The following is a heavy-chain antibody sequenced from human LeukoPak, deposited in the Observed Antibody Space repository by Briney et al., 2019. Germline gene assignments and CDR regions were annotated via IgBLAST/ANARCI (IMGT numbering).Heavy chain of an antibody. Sequence: GGSLRLSCAASGFTFSGSAVHWVRQASGKGLEWDGRIRSRANSYVTAYAASVTGRFTISRDDSNTAYLQMNSLRAEDTAVYYCASSVVAAAEYYYYYGMDVWGQGTTVTVSS. CDR3: ASSVVAAAEYYYYYGMDV. J-gene: IGHJ6*02. CDR1: GFTFSGSA. D-gene: IGHD6-13*01. CDR2: IRSRANSYVT. V-gene: IGHV3-73*01.